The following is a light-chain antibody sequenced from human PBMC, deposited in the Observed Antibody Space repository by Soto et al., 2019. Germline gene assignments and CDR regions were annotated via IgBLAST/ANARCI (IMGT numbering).Light chain of an antibody. CDR1: QSISSY. Sequence: DIQMTQSPSSLSASVGDRVTITCRASQSISSYLNWYQQKPGKAPKLLIYAASSLQSGVPSRFSGSGSGTDFTLTISSLQPEDFAPYYCQQSYSTPPTFGHGTKVEIK. CDR3: QQSYSTPPT. CDR2: AAS. V-gene: IGKV1-39*01. J-gene: IGKJ1*01.